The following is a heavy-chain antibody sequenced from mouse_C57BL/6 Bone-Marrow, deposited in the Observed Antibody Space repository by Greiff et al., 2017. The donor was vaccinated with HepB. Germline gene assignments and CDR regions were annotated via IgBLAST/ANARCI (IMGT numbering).Heavy chain of an antibody. Sequence: EVKLVESGGGLVQSGRSLRLSCATSGFTFSDFYMEWVRQAPGKGLEWIAASRNKANDYTTEYSASVKGRFIVSRDTSQSILYLQMNALRAEDTAIYYCARDLYYYAMDYWGQGTSVTVSS. V-gene: IGHV7-1*01. CDR3: ARDLYYYAMDY. CDR2: SRNKANDYTT. CDR1: GFTFSDFY. J-gene: IGHJ4*01.